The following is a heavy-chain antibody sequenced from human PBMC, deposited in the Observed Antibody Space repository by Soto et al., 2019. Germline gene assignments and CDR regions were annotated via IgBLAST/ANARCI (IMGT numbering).Heavy chain of an antibody. Sequence: GGSLRLSCAASGFTFSSYWMHWVRQAPGKGLVWVSRINSDGSSTSYADSVKGRFTISRDNAKSTLYLQMNSLRAEDTAVYYCARDWAITGTTDYWGQGTLVTVSS. J-gene: IGHJ4*02. CDR1: GFTFSSYW. V-gene: IGHV3-74*01. CDR3: ARDWAITGTTDY. CDR2: INSDGSST. D-gene: IGHD1-7*01.